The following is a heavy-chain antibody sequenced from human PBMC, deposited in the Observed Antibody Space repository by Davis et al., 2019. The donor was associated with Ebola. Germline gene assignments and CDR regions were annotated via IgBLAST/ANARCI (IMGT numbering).Heavy chain of an antibody. Sequence: PGGSLRLSCAASGFTFSSYAMHWVRQAPGKGLEWVAVISYDGSNKYYADSVKGRFTISRDNAKNSLYLQMNSLRAEDTAVYYCARRLDCSSTSCPYGMDVWGQGTTVTVSS. CDR2: ISYDGSNK. CDR3: ARRLDCSSTSCPYGMDV. V-gene: IGHV3-30-3*01. J-gene: IGHJ6*02. D-gene: IGHD2-2*01. CDR1: GFTFSSYA.